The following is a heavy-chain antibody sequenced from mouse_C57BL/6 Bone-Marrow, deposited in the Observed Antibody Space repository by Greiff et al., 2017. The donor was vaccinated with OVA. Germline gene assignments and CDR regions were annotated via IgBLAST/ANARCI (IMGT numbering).Heavy chain of an antibody. CDR2: IDPNNGCT. CDR3: GRSPQMDY. Sequence: VQLQQSGPELVKPGASVKISCKASGYTFTDYYMHWVKQSHGQSLEWIGDIDPNNGCTSYNQKFQGKATLTVDKSSSTAYLELRSLPSEDAAVYYCGRSPQMDYWGQGTTGTGAS. CDR1: GYTFTDYY. V-gene: IGHV1-26*01. J-gene: IGHJ4*01.